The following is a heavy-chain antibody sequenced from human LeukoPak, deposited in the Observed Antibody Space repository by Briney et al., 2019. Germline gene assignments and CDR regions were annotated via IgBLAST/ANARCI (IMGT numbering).Heavy chain of an antibody. J-gene: IGHJ4*02. CDR2: INPSGGST. Sequence: ASVKVSCKASGYSFTNYYIHCVRQAPGQGLEWMGRINPSGGSTSYAQNFQGRVTMTRDTSTSTVYMELSSLRSEDTAVYYCARDAGLSLYCSGGSCFADYWGQGTLVTVS. V-gene: IGHV1-46*01. CDR3: ARDAGLSLYCSGGSCFADY. CDR1: GYSFTNYY. D-gene: IGHD2-15*01.